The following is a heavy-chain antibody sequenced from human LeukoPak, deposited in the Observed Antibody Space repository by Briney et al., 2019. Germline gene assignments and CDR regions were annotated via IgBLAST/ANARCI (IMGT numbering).Heavy chain of an antibody. D-gene: IGHD2-2*01. V-gene: IGHV1-3*01. Sequence: GASVKVSCKASGYTFTSYAMHWVRQAPGQRLEWMGWINAGNGNTKYSQKFQGRVTMTRDTSISTAYMELSRLRSDDTAVYYCARDPPYCSSTSCYYYFDYWGQGTLVTVSS. CDR3: ARDPPYCSSTSCYYYFDY. J-gene: IGHJ4*02. CDR1: GYTFTSYA. CDR2: INAGNGNT.